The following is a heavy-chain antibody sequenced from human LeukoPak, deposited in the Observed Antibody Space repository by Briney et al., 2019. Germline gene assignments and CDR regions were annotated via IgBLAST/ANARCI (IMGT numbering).Heavy chain of an antibody. D-gene: IGHD2-2*01. CDR3: ARLHCSSTNCYSAFDY. V-gene: IGHV4-39*01. CDR1: GGSISSYY. Sequence: SETLSLTCTVSGGSISSYYWGWIRQPPGKGLEWIGSIYYSGSTYYNPSLKSRLTISVDTSKNQISLKLSSVTAADTAVYYCARLHCSSTNCYSAFDYWGQGTLVTVSS. J-gene: IGHJ4*02. CDR2: IYYSGST.